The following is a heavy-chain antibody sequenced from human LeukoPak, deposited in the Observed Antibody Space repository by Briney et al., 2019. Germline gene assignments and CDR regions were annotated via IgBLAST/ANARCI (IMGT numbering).Heavy chain of an antibody. CDR3: ARGPQVVGYYYIDV. J-gene: IGHJ6*03. CDR1: GDTVSSNSAA. D-gene: IGHD2-15*01. Sequence: SQTLSLTCVISGDTVSSNSAACNWIRQSPSRGLEWLGKTYYRSKWYNDYAVSVKSRITINPDTSKNQFSLQLNSVTPDDTAVYYCARGPQVVGYYYIDVWGKGTTVTVSS. CDR2: TYYRSKWYN. V-gene: IGHV6-1*01.